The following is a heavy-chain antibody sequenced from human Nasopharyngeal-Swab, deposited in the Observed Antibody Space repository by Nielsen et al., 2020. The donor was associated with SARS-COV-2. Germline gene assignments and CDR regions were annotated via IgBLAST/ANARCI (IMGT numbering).Heavy chain of an antibody. CDR2: IYSGGST. J-gene: IGHJ6*02. V-gene: IGHV3-53*01. D-gene: IGHD4-11*01. CDR3: ARGTVTADYYYGMDV. CDR1: GVTVSSNY. Sequence: GESLKISCAASGVTVSSNYMSWVRQAPGKGLEWVSVIYSGGSTFYADSVKGRFTISRDNSKHTLYLQMYTLRAEDTAVYYCARGTVTADYYYGMDVWGQGTTVTVSS.